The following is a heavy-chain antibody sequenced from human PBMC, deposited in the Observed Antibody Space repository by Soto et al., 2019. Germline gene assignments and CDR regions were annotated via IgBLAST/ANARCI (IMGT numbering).Heavy chain of an antibody. J-gene: IGHJ4*02. CDR1: GYTFTDQY. V-gene: IGHV1-46*01. CDR2: INPSGGST. Sequence: ASVKVSCKASGYTFTDQYMHWVRQAPGQGLEWMGLINPSGGSTTYPQKFQGRVTITADKSTSTAYMELSSLRSDDTAVYYCARVSRAVAGDYFDYWGQGTLVTVSS. D-gene: IGHD6-19*01. CDR3: ARVSRAVAGDYFDY.